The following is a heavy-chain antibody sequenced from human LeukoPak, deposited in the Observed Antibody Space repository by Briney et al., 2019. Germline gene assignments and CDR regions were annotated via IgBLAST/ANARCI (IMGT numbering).Heavy chain of an antibody. D-gene: IGHD3-10*01. J-gene: IGHJ3*02. CDR1: GYTFTSYY. CDR2: INPSGGST. Sequence: GASVKVSCKASGYTFTSYYMHWVRQAPGQGLEWMGIINPSGGSTSYAQKFQGRVTMTRDTSTSTVYMELSSLRSEDTAVYYCARGDSLSRGPRATKRSFDIWGQGTMVTVSS. V-gene: IGHV1-46*01. CDR3: ARGDSLSRGPRATKRSFDI.